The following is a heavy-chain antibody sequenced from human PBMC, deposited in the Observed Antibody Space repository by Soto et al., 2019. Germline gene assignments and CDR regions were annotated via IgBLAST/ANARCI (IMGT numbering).Heavy chain of an antibody. J-gene: IGHJ6*02. Sequence: PSETLSLTCTVSGGSISSGGYYWSWIRQHPGKGLEWIGYIYYSGSTYYNPSLKSRVTISVDTSKNQFSLKLSSATAADTAVYYCARGGSSSFQYYYYYGMDVWGQGTTVTVSS. CDR3: ARGGSSSFQYYYYYGMDV. CDR2: IYYSGST. CDR1: GGSISSGGYY. V-gene: IGHV4-31*03. D-gene: IGHD6-6*01.